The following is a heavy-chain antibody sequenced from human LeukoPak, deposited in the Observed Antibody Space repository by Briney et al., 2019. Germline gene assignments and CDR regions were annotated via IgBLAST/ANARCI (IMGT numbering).Heavy chain of an antibody. CDR3: GRGYCSGGSCYDYFDY. CDR1: SGSISSNNW. D-gene: IGHD2-15*01. Sequence: SETLSLTCAVSSGSISSNNWWSWVRQPPGKGLEWIGEIYHSGSTNYNPSLKSRVTMSVDKSKNQFSLKLISVTAADTAVYYCGRGYCSGGSCYDYFDYWGQGTLVTVSS. CDR2: IYHSGST. J-gene: IGHJ4*02. V-gene: IGHV4-4*02.